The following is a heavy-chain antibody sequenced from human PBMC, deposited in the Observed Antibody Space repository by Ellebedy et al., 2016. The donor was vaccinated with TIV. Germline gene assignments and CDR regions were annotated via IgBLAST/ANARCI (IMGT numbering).Heavy chain of an antibody. CDR2: ISSSCTYI. Sequence: GESLKISCAASGFSFRFYSMNWVRQTPGKGLEWVSSISSSCTYIYYADSVKGRFTISRDNAKNSLFLQINSLRAEDTAVYYCAMTNGWQYFQRWGQGTLVTVSS. CDR3: AMTNGWQYFQR. J-gene: IGHJ1*01. D-gene: IGHD6-19*01. V-gene: IGHV3-21*01. CDR1: GFSFRFYS.